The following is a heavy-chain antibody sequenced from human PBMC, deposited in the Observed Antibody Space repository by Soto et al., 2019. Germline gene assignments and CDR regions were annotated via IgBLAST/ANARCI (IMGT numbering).Heavy chain of an antibody. CDR3: ARASRVYYYDSSGYYYFDY. J-gene: IGHJ4*02. V-gene: IGHV4-4*07. CDR1: GGSISSYY. Sequence: SETLSLTCTVSGGSISSYYWSRIRQPAGKGLEWIGRIYTSGSTNYNPSLKSRVTMSVDTSKNQFSLKLSSVTAADTAVYYCARASRVYYYDSSGYYYFDYWGQGTLVTVSS. CDR2: IYTSGST. D-gene: IGHD3-22*01.